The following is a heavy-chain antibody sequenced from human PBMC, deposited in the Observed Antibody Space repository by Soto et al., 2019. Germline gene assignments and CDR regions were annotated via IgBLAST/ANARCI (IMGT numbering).Heavy chain of an antibody. CDR2: IVVGSGNT. Sequence: GASVKVSCTASGFTFTSSAVQWVRQARGQRLEWIGWIVVGSGNTNYAQKFQERVTITRDMSTSTAYMELSSLRSEDTAVYYCAAHSGYGQYYYYGMDAWGQGTTVTVSS. CDR1: GFTFTSSA. CDR3: AAHSGYGQYYYYGMDA. D-gene: IGHD5-12*01. V-gene: IGHV1-58*01. J-gene: IGHJ6*02.